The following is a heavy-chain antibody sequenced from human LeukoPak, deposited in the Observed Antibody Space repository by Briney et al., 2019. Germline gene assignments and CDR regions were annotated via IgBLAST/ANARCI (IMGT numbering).Heavy chain of an antibody. CDR1: GFTFSSYA. Sequence: GGSLRLSCAASGFTFSSYAMSWVRQAPGKGLEWVSAISGSGGSTYYADSVKGRFTISRDNSKNTLYLQMNSLRAEDTVVYYCAKDRRDGYNPHFDYWGQGTLVTVSS. V-gene: IGHV3-23*01. D-gene: IGHD5-24*01. J-gene: IGHJ4*02. CDR3: AKDRRDGYNPHFDY. CDR2: ISGSGGST.